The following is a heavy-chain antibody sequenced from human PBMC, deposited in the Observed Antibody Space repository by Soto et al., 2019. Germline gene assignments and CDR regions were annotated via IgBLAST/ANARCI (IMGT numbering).Heavy chain of an antibody. Sequence: AMHLLRHYPTQRLEWMVWINAGNGNTKYSQKFQGRVTITRDTSASTAYMELSSLRSEDTAVYYCARDLLFSIIIRHTTGSLGLDIPAQPLFVSGHS. CDR3: ARDLLFSIIIRHTTGSLGLDIPAQPLFVSGHS. V-gene: IGHV1-3*01. D-gene: IGHD4-4*01. J-gene: IGHJ5*01. CDR1: A. CDR2: INAGNGNT.